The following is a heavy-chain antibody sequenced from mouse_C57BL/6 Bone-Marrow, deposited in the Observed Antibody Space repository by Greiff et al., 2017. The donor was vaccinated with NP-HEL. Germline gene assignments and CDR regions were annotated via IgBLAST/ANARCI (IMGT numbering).Heavy chain of an antibody. V-gene: IGHV1-26*01. J-gene: IGHJ2*01. CDR2: INPNNGGT. D-gene: IGHD1-1*01. CDR3: ARARTTVVDPLDY. Sequence: VQLQQSGPELVKPGASVKISCKASGYTFTDYYMNWVKQSHGKSLEWIGDINPNNGGTSYKQKFTGKATLTVDKSSSTAYMELRSLTSEDSAVYYCARARTTVVDPLDYWGQGTTLTVSS. CDR1: GYTFTDYY.